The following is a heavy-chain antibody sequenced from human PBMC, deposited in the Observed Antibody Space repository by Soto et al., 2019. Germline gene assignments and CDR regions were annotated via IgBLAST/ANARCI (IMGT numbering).Heavy chain of an antibody. V-gene: IGHV5-10-1*01. CDR2: IDPSDSYT. CDR3: AIPIVVVPAAILRDLDAFDI. Sequence: GESLKISCKGSGCSFTSYWISWVRQMPGKGLEWMGRIDPSDSYTNYSPSFQGHVTISADKSISTAYLQWSSLKASDTAMYYCAIPIVVVPAAILRDLDAFDIWGQGTMVTVSS. J-gene: IGHJ3*02. CDR1: GCSFTSYW. D-gene: IGHD2-2*02.